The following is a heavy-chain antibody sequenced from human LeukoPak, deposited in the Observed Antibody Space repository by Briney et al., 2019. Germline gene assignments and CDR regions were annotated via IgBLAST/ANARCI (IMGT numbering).Heavy chain of an antibody. CDR1: GGSFSGYY. D-gene: IGHD6-13*01. CDR2: INHSGST. Sequence: SETLSLTCAVYGGSFSGYYWSWIRQPPGKGLEWIGEINHSGSTNYNPSLKSRVTMSVDTSKNQFSLKLSSVTAADTAVYYCARGGPWGSSWSAAEYFQHWGQGTLVTVSS. J-gene: IGHJ1*01. CDR3: ARGGPWGSSWSAAEYFQH. V-gene: IGHV4-34*01.